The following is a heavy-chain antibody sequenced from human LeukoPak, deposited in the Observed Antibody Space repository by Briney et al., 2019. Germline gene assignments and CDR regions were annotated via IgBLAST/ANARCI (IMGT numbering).Heavy chain of an antibody. Sequence: ASVKVSCKASAYTFTSYDINWVRQATGQGLEWMGWMNPNSGNTGYAQKFQGRVTMTRNTSISTAYMELSSLRSEDTAVYYCVRRNYGSPRWFDPWGQGTLVTVSS. V-gene: IGHV1-8*01. J-gene: IGHJ5*02. D-gene: IGHD5-24*01. CDR3: VRRNYGSPRWFDP. CDR2: MNPNSGNT. CDR1: AYTFTSYD.